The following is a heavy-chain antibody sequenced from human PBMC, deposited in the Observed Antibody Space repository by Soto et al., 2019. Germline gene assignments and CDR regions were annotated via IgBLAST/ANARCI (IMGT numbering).Heavy chain of an antibody. CDR2: IDYSGST. Sequence: QVQLQESGPGLVKPSQTLSLTCTVSGGSISSGDYYWSWIRQPPGKGLEWIGCIDYSGSTYYNPSLKSRVTISVDTSKNQFSLKLSSVTAADTAVYYCARERDIVVVPAAIVSAKAAGYAFDIWGQGTMVTVSS. CDR3: ARERDIVVVPAAIVSAKAAGYAFDI. J-gene: IGHJ3*02. CDR1: GGSISSGDYY. V-gene: IGHV4-30-4*01. D-gene: IGHD2-2*02.